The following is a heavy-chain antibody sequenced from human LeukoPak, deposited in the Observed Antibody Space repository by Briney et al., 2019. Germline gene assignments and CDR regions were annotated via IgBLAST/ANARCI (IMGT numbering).Heavy chain of an antibody. CDR3: ATVMITFGGVIVHPRAFDY. V-gene: IGHV1-24*01. D-gene: IGHD3-16*02. CDR1: GYTLTELS. J-gene: IGHJ4*02. CDR2: FDPEDGET. Sequence: GASVKVSCKVSGYTLTELSMHWVRQAPEKGLEWMGGFDPEDGETIYAQKFQGRVTMTEDTSTDTAYMELSSLRSEDTAVYYWATVMITFGGVIVHPRAFDYWGQGTLVTVSS.